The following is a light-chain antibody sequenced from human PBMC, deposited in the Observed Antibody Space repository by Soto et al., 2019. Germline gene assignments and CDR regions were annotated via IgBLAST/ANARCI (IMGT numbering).Light chain of an antibody. J-gene: IGKJ2*01. CDR3: QKCSSAPYT. Sequence: DIQMTQSPSSLSSSVGERVTITCRASQGISNYLAWYQQKPGKAPNLLIYAASTLHSGIPARFSGGGSGTEFTLTISSLQPEDVAAYYCQKCSSAPYTFGQGTRLEIK. CDR2: AAS. CDR1: QGISNY. V-gene: IGKV1-27*01.